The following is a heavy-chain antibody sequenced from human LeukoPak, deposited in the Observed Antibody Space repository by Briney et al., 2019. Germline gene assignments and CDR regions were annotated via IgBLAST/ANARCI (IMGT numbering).Heavy chain of an antibody. V-gene: IGHV4-38-2*01. CDR1: GYSISSGYY. CDR2: IYHSGRT. Sequence: PSETLSLTCAVSGYSISSGYYWGWIRPPPGKGREWIGSIYHSGRTYYNPSLKSRVTISVDTSKNQFSLKLSSVTAADTAVYYCARPSELRSGFDYWGQGTLVTVSS. D-gene: IGHD5-12*01. J-gene: IGHJ4*02. CDR3: ARPSELRSGFDY.